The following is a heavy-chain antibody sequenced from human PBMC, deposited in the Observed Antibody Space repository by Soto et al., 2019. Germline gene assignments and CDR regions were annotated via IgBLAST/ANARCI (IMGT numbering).Heavy chain of an antibody. CDR1: GYLFTEND. J-gene: IGHJ4*02. CDR2: MNPKSGNT. CDR3: VRATLDYYSADYFDT. D-gene: IGHD3-10*01. Sequence: ASVKVSCKASGYLFTENDINWVRQATGQGPEWMGWMNPKSGNTGYAQKFQGRVSMTRDNSKTTAYMELSSLGSEDTAVYYCVRATLDYYSADYFDTWGQGTKVTVSS. V-gene: IGHV1-8*01.